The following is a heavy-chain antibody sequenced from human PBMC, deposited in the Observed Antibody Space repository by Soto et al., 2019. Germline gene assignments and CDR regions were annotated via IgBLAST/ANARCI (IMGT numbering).Heavy chain of an antibody. Sequence: GASVKVSCKASGGTFSSYAISWVRQAPGQGLEWMGGIIPIFGTANYAQKFQGRVTITADESTSTAYMELSSLRSEDTAVYYCARGIPRWSGYFNYYGMDVWGQGTTVTVSS. V-gene: IGHV1-69*13. D-gene: IGHD3-3*01. CDR3: ARGIPRWSGYFNYYGMDV. CDR1: GGTFSSYA. J-gene: IGHJ6*02. CDR2: IIPIFGTA.